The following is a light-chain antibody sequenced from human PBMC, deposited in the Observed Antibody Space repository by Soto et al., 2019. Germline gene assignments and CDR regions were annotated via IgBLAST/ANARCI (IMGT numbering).Light chain of an antibody. CDR3: QQSYSTPVT. Sequence: DIQMTQSPSSLSASVGDRFTITCRASQSISIYLNWYQQKPGKAPKLLIYAASSLQSGVPSRFSGSGSGTDFTLTISSLQPEDFATYSCQQSYSTPVTFGQGTKV. CDR2: AAS. J-gene: IGKJ1*01. CDR1: QSISIY. V-gene: IGKV1-39*01.